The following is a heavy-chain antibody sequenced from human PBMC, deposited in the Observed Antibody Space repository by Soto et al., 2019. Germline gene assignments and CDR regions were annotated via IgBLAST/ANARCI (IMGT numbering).Heavy chain of an antibody. D-gene: IGHD3-10*01. J-gene: IGHJ6*02. CDR2: IYSGGST. V-gene: IGHV3-66*01. CDR1: GFTVSNNY. Sequence: EVQLVESGGGLVQPGGSLRLSCAASGFTVSNNYMTWVRQTPGRGLEWVSLIYSGGSTYYADSVKGRFTISRDTSKNMLYLQMNSLRAEDTAVYYCARGMAGTPYVGSGSGMDVWGQGTTVTLSS. CDR3: ARGMAGTPYVGSGSGMDV.